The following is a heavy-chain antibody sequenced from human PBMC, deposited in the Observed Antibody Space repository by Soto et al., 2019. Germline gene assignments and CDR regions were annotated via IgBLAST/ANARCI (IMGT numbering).Heavy chain of an antibody. J-gene: IGHJ4*02. V-gene: IGHV3-23*01. CDR2: ISDRGGST. CDR1: GFTLSNFA. Sequence: QTGGSLRLSCAASGFTLSNFAMSWVRQAPGKGLEWVAVISDRGGSTDYAASVKGRFTISRDNSNNTVYLQMNNLRAEDTAVYYCARDEYYYARSGYYRFDQWGQGTLVTVSS. D-gene: IGHD3-22*01. CDR3: ARDEYYYARSGYYRFDQ.